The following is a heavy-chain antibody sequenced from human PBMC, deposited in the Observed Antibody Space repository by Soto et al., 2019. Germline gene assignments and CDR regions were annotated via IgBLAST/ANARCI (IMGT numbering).Heavy chain of an antibody. CDR3: ASRCSGGSCYSRNYGMDV. CDR2: IIPIFGTA. CDR1: GYTFTNYA. D-gene: IGHD2-15*01. Sequence: SVKVSCKASGYTFTNYAISCVLQSPGQWLEWMGGIIPIFGTANYAQKFQGRVTITADESTSTAYMELSSLRSEDTAVYYCASRCSGGSCYSRNYGMDVWGQGTTVTVSS. J-gene: IGHJ6*02. V-gene: IGHV1-69*13.